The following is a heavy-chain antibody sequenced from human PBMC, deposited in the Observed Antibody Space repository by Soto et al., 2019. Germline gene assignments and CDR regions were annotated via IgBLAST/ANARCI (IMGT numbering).Heavy chain of an antibody. V-gene: IGHV1-18*01. Sequence: QVQLVQSGAEVKKPGASVKVSCKASGYTFTSYGISWVRQAPGQGLEWMGWISPYNGNTNYAPKLQGRVPMTTDTSPSTAYMELMSLRSADKAVYYCTSDVLGSDWAEPSYFDLWGRGTQDTFST. CDR1: GYTFTSYG. CDR2: ISPYNGNT. J-gene: IGHJ2*01. CDR3: TSDVLGSDWAEPSYFDL. D-gene: IGHD6-19*01.